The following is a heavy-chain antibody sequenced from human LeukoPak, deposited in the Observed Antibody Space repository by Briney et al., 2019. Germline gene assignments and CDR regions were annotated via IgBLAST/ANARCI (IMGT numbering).Heavy chain of an antibody. V-gene: IGHV3-9*01. Sequence: QSGGSLRLSCAASGFTFDDYAMHWVRQAPGKGLEWVSGISWNSGSIGYADSVKGRFTISRDNAKNSLYLQMNSLRAEDTALYYCAKDMATFGGVIVITTNFNYWGQGTLVTVSS. CDR2: ISWNSGSI. CDR1: GFTFDDYA. D-gene: IGHD3-16*02. CDR3: AKDMATFGGVIVITTNFNY. J-gene: IGHJ4*02.